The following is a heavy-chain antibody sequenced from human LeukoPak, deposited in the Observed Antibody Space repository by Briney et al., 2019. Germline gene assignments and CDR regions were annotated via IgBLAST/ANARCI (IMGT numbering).Heavy chain of an antibody. Sequence: GASVTVSCKSSVYTFTYYYMHWVRQAPGQGLEGMGWINPNSGGTNYARKFQGGVALTRDTPISTAYLELSRLRSDDTAVYYCASPVTYCSGGSCSWIDAIDIWGQGTMVTVSS. CDR2: INPNSGGT. J-gene: IGHJ3*02. V-gene: IGHV1-2*02. CDR1: VYTFTYYY. CDR3: ASPVTYCSGGSCSWIDAIDI. D-gene: IGHD2-15*01.